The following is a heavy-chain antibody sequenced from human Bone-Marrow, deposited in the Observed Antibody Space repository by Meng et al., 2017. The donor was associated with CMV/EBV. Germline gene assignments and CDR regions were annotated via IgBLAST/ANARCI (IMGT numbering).Heavy chain of an antibody. CDR3: AREGVIPAERPTEETYYFDN. V-gene: IGHV1-18*01. Sequence: ASVKVSCKASGYTFTSYGISWVRQAPGQGLEWMGWISAYNGNTNYAQKLQGRVTITADISTRTAYMELNSLRSADTAVYYCAREGVIPAERPTEETYYFDNWGQGTLVTVSS. D-gene: IGHD2-2*01. CDR1: GYTFTSYG. CDR2: ISAYNGNT. J-gene: IGHJ4*02.